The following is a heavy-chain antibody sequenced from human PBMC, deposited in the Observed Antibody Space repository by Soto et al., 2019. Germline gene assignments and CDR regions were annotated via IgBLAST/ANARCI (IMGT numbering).Heavy chain of an antibody. D-gene: IGHD3-22*01. Sequence: SVKVSCKTSGLSFPGYYIYWLRQAPGQGLDWMGSINPSSGGAKYAQKFQGWVTMTRDTSIKTAYMELSRLKSDDTAVYYCARGSYYYYDSSAFYPPLDYWAQGTLVTGSS. CDR1: GLSFPGYY. J-gene: IGHJ4*02. CDR3: ARGSYYYYDSSAFYPPLDY. CDR2: INPSSGGA. V-gene: IGHV1-2*04.